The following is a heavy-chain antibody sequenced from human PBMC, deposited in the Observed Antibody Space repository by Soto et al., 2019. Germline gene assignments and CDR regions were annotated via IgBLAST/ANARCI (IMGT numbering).Heavy chain of an antibody. V-gene: IGHV4-39*01. D-gene: IGHD1-26*01. CDR1: GGSISSSSYY. J-gene: IGHJ6*02. CDR2: IYYSGST. CDR3: ARGRSKYYYYGMDV. Sequence: PSETLSLTCTVSGGSISSSSYYWGWIRQPPGKGLEWIGSIYYSGSTYYNPSLKSRVTISVDTSKNQFSLKLSSVTAADTAVYYCARGRSKYYYYGMDVWGQGTTVTVSS.